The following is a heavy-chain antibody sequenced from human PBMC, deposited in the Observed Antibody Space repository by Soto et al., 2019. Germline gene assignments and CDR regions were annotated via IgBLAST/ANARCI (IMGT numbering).Heavy chain of an antibody. CDR2: ISGSGGST. J-gene: IGHJ6*02. Sequence: GGSLRLSCAASGFTFSSYAMSWVRQAPGKGLEWVSAISGSGGSTYYADSVKGRFTISRDNSKNTLYLQMNSLRAEDTAVYYCAKGLKKRVWFGELIDYYGIDVWGQGTTVTVSS. V-gene: IGHV3-23*01. CDR3: AKGLKKRVWFGELIDYYGIDV. D-gene: IGHD3-10*01. CDR1: GFTFSSYA.